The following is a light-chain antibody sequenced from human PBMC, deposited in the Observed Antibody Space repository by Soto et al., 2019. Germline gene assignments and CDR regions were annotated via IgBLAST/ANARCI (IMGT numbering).Light chain of an antibody. CDR2: TAS. Sequence: DVHLTQSPPFLSAPVGYRFTITCRASQDIRYYLAWYQQQPGKAPKILIYTASTLQSGVPSRFRGSGSGTEFTLTISSLQPEDFETYYCQQYNSYSMTFGQGTKVDIK. J-gene: IGKJ1*01. CDR1: QDIRYY. CDR3: QQYNSYSMT. V-gene: IGKV1-9*01.